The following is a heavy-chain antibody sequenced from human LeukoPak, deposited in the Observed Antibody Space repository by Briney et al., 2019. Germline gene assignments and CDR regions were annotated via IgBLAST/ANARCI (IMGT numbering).Heavy chain of an antibody. CDR3: ARGPSSGSYDY. V-gene: IGHV1-2*02. CDR2: INPNTGDT. J-gene: IGHJ4*02. D-gene: IGHD1-26*01. Sequence: ASVKVSCKASGSTFTAYYLHWLRHAPGQGLEWLGWINPNTGDTNYAQKFQGRVTLTRDTSISTVYMELSRVGSDDTAVYYCARGPSSGSYDYWGQGTLVTVSS. CDR1: GSTFTAYY.